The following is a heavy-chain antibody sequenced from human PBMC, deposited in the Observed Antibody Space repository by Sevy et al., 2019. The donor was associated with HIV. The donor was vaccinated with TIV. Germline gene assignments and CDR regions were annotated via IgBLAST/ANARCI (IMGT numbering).Heavy chain of an antibody. Sequence: GGSLRLSCAASGFTFSSYSMNWVRQAPGKGLEWVSSISSSSSYIYYADSVKGRFTISRDSAKNSLYLQMNSLRAEDTAVYYCARDNDDSSGYYYTPPATDYWGQGTLVTVSS. CDR3: ARDNDDSSGYYYTPPATDY. V-gene: IGHV3-21*01. CDR1: GFTFSSYS. CDR2: ISSSSSYI. J-gene: IGHJ4*02. D-gene: IGHD3-22*01.